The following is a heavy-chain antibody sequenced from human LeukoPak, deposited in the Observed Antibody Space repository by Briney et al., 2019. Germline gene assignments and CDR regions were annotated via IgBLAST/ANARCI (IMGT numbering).Heavy chain of an antibody. Sequence: GGSLRLSCAASGFTFSCYAMSWVRQAPGKGLEWVSAISGSGGSTYYADSEKGRFTISRDNSKNTLYLQMNSLRAEDTAVYYCAKERKGYCSGGSCYPTNGMDVWGQGTTVTVSS. D-gene: IGHD2-15*01. V-gene: IGHV3-23*01. J-gene: IGHJ6*02. CDR2: ISGSGGST. CDR1: GFTFSCYA. CDR3: AKERKGYCSGGSCYPTNGMDV.